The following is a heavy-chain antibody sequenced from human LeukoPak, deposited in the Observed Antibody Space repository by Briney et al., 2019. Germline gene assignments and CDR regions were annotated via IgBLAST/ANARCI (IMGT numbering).Heavy chain of an antibody. CDR3: TRPEERLVXXXXXXXXGMDV. D-gene: IGHD3-9*01. CDR2: IRSKANSYAT. V-gene: IGHV3-73*01. CDR1: GFTFSGSA. Sequence: GGSLKLSCAASGFTFSGSAMHWVRQASGKGLEWVGRIRSKANSYATAYAASVKGRFTISRDDSKNTAYLQMNSLKTEDTAVYYCTRPEERLVXXXXXXXXGMDVWGQGTTVT. J-gene: IGHJ6*02.